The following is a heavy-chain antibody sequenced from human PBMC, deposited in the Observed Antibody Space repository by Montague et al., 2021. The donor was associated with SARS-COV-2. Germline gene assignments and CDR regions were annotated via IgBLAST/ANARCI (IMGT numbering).Heavy chain of an antibody. CDR3: ARAYDSSGWLDY. D-gene: IGHD3-22*01. V-gene: IGHV1-8*01. CDR2: MNPNSGNT. Sequence: SVKVSGKASGYTFTSYDINWVRQAAGQGLEWMGWMNPNSGNTGYAQKFQGRVTMTRNTSISTAYMELTSLRSEDTALYYCARAYDSSGWLDYWGQGTLVTVSS. J-gene: IGHJ4*02. CDR1: GYTFTSYD.